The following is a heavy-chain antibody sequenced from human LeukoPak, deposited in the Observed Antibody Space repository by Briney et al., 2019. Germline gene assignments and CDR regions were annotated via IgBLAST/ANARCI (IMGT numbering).Heavy chain of an antibody. Sequence: GGSLRLSCAASGFTFSSYAMHWVRQAPGKGLEWVSAISGSGGSTYYADSVKGRFTISRDNSKNTLYLQMNSLRAEDTAVYYCAKDLGLTYGSGSYGMDVWGQGTTVTVSS. CDR1: GFTFSSYA. J-gene: IGHJ6*02. CDR3: AKDLGLTYGSGSYGMDV. CDR2: ISGSGGST. V-gene: IGHV3-23*01. D-gene: IGHD3-10*01.